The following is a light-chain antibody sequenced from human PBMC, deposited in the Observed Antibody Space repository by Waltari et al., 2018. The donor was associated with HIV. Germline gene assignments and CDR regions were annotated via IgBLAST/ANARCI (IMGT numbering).Light chain of an antibody. CDR3: SSYTSTSTV. V-gene: IGLV2-14*01. CDR2: EVS. CDR1: SSDVGGYHY. Sequence: QSALTQPASVSGSPGQSITISCPGTSSDVGGYHYVSWYPQHPGKAPKLMLYEVSYRPSGVSNRFSGSKSGNTASLPISGLQAEDEADYYCSSYTSTSTVFGGGTKLTVL. J-gene: IGLJ3*02.